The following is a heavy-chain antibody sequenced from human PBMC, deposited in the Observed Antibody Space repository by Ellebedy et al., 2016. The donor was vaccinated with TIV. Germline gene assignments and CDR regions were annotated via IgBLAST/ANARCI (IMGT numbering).Heavy chain of an antibody. D-gene: IGHD5-18*01. J-gene: IGHJ4*02. CDR1: GYTFTSYG. Sequence: ASVKVSCKASGYTFTSYGISWVRQAPGQGLEWMGWISAYNGNTNYAQKLQGRVTMTTDTSTSTAYMELRSLRSEDTAVYYCATDSRYSYGYRFNFWGQGTLVIVSS. CDR3: ATDSRYSYGYRFNF. V-gene: IGHV1-18*01. CDR2: ISAYNGNT.